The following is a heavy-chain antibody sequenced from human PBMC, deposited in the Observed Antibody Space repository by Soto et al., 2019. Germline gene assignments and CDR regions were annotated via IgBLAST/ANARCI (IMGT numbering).Heavy chain of an antibody. Sequence: GGSLRLSCVASGYTFGSSAMNWVRQAPGKGLEWVSAISGSGGGTYYADSVKGRFTISRDNSKNTLYLQMNSLRAEDTAVYFCACQKGAWNYPDYWGQGTLVTVSS. CDR1: GYTFGSSA. V-gene: IGHV3-23*01. J-gene: IGHJ4*02. CDR2: ISGSGGGT. D-gene: IGHD1-7*01. CDR3: ACQKGAWNYPDY.